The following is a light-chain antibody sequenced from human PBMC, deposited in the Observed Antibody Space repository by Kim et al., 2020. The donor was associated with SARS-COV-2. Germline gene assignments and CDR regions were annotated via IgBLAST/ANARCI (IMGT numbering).Light chain of an antibody. CDR2: GAS. J-gene: IGKJ4*01. V-gene: IGKV1-9*01. CDR3: QHLNSYPPT. Sequence: AAVGDRVTITCRASQGISNYLALYQQRPGKAPKLLIYGASTLQSGVPSRFSGSGSGTEFTLTISSLQPEDFATYYCQHLNSYPPTFGGGTKVEIK. CDR1: QGISNY.